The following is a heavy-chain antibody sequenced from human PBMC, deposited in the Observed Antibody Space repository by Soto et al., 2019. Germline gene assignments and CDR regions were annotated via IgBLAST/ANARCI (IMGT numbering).Heavy chain of an antibody. CDR2: IHYSGST. Sequence: QVHLQESGPGLVKPSETLSLTCTASGVSISSYYWSWLRQPPGKGLEWIGYIHYSGSTNYNPSLKSRVTISLDTSKNPFSLKLSSVTAADTAVYYCARGSYGQTYWDNWFDPWGQGTQVTVSS. CDR3: ARGSYGQTYWDNWFDP. V-gene: IGHV4-59*01. CDR1: GVSISSYY. J-gene: IGHJ5*02. D-gene: IGHD5-18*01.